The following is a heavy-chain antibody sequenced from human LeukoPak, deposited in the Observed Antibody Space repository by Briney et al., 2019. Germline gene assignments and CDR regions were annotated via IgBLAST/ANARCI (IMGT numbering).Heavy chain of an antibody. D-gene: IGHD3-3*01. J-gene: IGHJ4*02. CDR3: ARDGAPIFGVVNPGLGLDY. V-gene: IGHV1-8*01. CDR1: GYTFTSYD. CDR2: MNPNSGNT. Sequence: ASVKVSCKASGYTFTSYDINWVRQATGQGLEWMGWMNPNSGNTGYAQKFQGRVTMTRDTSTSTVYMELSSLRSEDTAVYYCARDGAPIFGVVNPGLGLDYWGQGTLVTVSS.